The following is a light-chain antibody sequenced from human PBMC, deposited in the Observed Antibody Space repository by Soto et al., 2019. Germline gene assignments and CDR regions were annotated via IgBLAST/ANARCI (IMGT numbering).Light chain of an antibody. CDR1: QTISSW. J-gene: IGKJ1*01. CDR2: KAS. V-gene: IGKV1-5*03. Sequence: DIQMTQSPSTLSGSVGDRFTITCRASQTISSWLAWYQQKPGKAPKLLIYKASTLKSGVPSRFSGSGSGTEFTLTISSLQPDDFATYYCQQADTFPWTFGQGTKVDIK. CDR3: QQADTFPWT.